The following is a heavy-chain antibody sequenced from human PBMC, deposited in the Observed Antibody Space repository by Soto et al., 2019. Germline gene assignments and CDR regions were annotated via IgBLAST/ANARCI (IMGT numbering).Heavy chain of an antibody. D-gene: IGHD6-13*01. CDR3: ASSSGYSST. Sequence: KPSETLSLTCTVSGGSMSSEGYYWSWIRQHPGKGLEWIGYIYYSGLTDYNPSLKSRLTISVDKSKNEFYLKLSSVTAADTAVYYCASSSGYSSTWGQGTLVTVSS. J-gene: IGHJ5*02. V-gene: IGHV4-31*03. CDR1: GGSMSSEGYY. CDR2: IYYSGLT.